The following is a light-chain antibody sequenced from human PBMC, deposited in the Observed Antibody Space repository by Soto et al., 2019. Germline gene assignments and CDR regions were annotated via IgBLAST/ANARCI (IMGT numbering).Light chain of an antibody. J-gene: IGKJ2*01. CDR1: QSVTSRY. Sequence: EIVLTQSPVTLSLSPGDRATLSCRTSQSVTSRYLAWYQQRPGQATRLLIYGASNRATGIPDRFSGSGSGTDFNLTISRLEPEDFAVYYCQQYDSSPPMYTFGQGTKLEIK. V-gene: IGKV3-20*01. CDR2: GAS. CDR3: QQYDSSPPMYT.